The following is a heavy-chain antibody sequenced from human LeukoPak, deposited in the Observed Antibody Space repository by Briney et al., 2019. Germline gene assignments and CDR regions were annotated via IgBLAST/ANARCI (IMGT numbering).Heavy chain of an antibody. CDR1: GYTFTSYA. CDR2: INAGNGNT. CDR3: ARASWLLDPGGDDY. Sequence: ASVKVSCKASGYTFTSYAMHWVRQAPGQRLEWMGWINAGNGNTKYSQKFQGRVTITRDTSASTAYMELSSLRSDDTAVYYCARASWLLDPGGDDYWGQGTLVTVSS. J-gene: IGHJ4*02. D-gene: IGHD3-22*01. V-gene: IGHV1-3*01.